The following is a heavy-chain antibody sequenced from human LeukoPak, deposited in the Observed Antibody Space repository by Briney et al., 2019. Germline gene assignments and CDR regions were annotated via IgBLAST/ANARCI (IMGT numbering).Heavy chain of an antibody. CDR2: IYTSGST. Sequence: SETLSLTCTVSGGSISSYYWSWIRQPPGKGLEWIGYIYTSGSTNYNPSLKSRVTISVDTSKNQFSLKLSSVTAADTAVYYCASSHKGYSGYDWVGYFDYWGQGTLVTVSS. CDR1: GGSISSYY. V-gene: IGHV4-4*09. J-gene: IGHJ4*02. D-gene: IGHD5-12*01. CDR3: ASSHKGYSGYDWVGYFDY.